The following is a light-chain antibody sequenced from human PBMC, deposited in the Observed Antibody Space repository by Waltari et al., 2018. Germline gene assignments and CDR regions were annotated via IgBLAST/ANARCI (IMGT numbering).Light chain of an antibody. CDR1: QSISSY. CDR2: VAS. J-gene: IGKJ1*01. CDR3: QQSYSTFWT. V-gene: IGKV1-39*01. Sequence: DIQMTQSPSSLSASVGDRLTITCRASQSISSYLNWYQQKPGKAPKLLLYVASSLQSGVPSRFSGSGSGTDFTLTISSLQPEDFATYYCQQSYSTFWTFGQGTKVEIK.